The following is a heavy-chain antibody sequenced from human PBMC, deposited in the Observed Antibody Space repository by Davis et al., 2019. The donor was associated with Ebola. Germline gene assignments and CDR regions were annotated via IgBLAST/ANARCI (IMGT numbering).Heavy chain of an antibody. CDR3: VKGDIVVVPAASELYYYYGMDV. V-gene: IGHV3-43*02. Sequence: GGSLRLSCAASGFTFDDYAMHWVRQAPGKGLEWVSLISGDGGSTYCADSVKGRFTISRDNAKNSLYLQMSSLRAEDTAVYYCVKGDIVVVPAASELYYYYGMDVWGQGTTVTVSS. D-gene: IGHD2-2*01. CDR1: GFTFDDYA. CDR2: ISGDGGST. J-gene: IGHJ6*02.